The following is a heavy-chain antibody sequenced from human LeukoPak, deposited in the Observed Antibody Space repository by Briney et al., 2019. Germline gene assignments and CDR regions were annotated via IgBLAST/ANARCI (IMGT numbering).Heavy chain of an antibody. V-gene: IGHV4-34*01. CDR3: ARMTTGHDF. CDR2: VNHSGYT. J-gene: IGHJ4*02. CDR1: GTSFSSYY. D-gene: IGHD4-17*01. Sequence: SETLSLTCAVSGTSFSSYYWSWIRQPPGKGLEWIGEVNHSGYTNDNPSLKSRVTISVDTSKNQFSLRLRYVTAADTAVYFCARMTTGHDFWGQGTLVTVSS.